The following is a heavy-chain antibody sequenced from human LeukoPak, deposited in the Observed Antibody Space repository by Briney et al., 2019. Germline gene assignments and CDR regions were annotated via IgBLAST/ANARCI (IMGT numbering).Heavy chain of an antibody. D-gene: IGHD6-6*01. V-gene: IGHV4-59*01. J-gene: IGHJ5*02. CDR2: IYYSGST. CDR1: GGSISSYY. Sequence: PSETLSLTCTVSGGSISSYYWSWIRQPPGKGLEWIGYIYYSGSTNYNPSLKSRVTISVDTSENQFSLKLSSVTAADTAVYYCARSSPGNWFDPWGQGTLVTVSS. CDR3: ARSSPGNWFDP.